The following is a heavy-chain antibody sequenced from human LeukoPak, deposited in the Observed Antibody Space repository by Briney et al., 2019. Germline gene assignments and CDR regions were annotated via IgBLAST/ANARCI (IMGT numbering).Heavy chain of an antibody. V-gene: IGHV3-74*01. D-gene: IGHD2-21*01. CDR3: AKPNGNVVAVPMDV. Sequence: GGSLRLSCEASGFTFTNHWMHWVRQPPGKGLVWVSRINNDGSDAVYADSVKGRSTISRDNAKNILYLQMNSLTAADTAAYYCAKPNGNVVAVPMDVWGQGTTVTVSS. CDR2: INNDGSDA. CDR1: GFTFTNHW. J-gene: IGHJ6*02.